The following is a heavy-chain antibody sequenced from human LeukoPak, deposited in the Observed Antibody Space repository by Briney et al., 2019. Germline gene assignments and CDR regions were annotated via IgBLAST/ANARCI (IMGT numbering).Heavy chain of an antibody. Sequence: ASVKVSCKASGYTFTSYGISWVRQAPGQGLEWMGWISAYNGNTNYAQKLQGRVTMTTGTSTSTAYMELRSLRSDDTAVYYCARAHDLSMVRGVIKNDAFDIWGQGTMVTVSS. J-gene: IGHJ3*02. CDR1: GYTFTSYG. CDR3: ARAHDLSMVRGVIKNDAFDI. CDR2: ISAYNGNT. D-gene: IGHD3-10*01. V-gene: IGHV1-18*01.